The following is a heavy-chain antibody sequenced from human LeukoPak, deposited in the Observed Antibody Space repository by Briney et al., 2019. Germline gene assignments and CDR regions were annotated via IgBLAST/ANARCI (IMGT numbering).Heavy chain of an antibody. Sequence: KTGGSLRLSCAASGFTLSNAYMSWVRQAPGKGLEWVGRIKSKTDGGTTDYTAPVKGRFTISRDDSKNTLYLQMNSLKSEDTAVYYRTTGCCDWGQGTVVTVSS. CDR1: GFTLSNAY. CDR3: TTGCCD. J-gene: IGHJ3*01. D-gene: IGHD2-15*01. CDR2: IKSKTDGGTT. V-gene: IGHV3-15*01.